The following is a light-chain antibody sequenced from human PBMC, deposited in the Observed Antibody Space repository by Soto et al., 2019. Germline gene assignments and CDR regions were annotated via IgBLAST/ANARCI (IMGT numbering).Light chain of an antibody. V-gene: IGKV3-20*01. CDR1: QSVSSSY. J-gene: IGKJ1*01. CDR2: SAS. CDR3: QQYGSSPPWT. Sequence: EIVLTQSPGTLSLSPGEGATLSCRASQSVSSSYLAWYQLKPGQAPRLLIYSASSRATGIPDRFSGSGSGTDFTLTISRLEPEDFAVYYCQQYGSSPPWTFGQGTKVEIK.